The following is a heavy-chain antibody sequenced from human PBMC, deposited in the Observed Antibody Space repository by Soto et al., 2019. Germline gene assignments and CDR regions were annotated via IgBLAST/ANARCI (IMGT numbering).Heavy chain of an antibody. CDR3: VKQTGSGSYYNAGSGGHFDS. J-gene: IGHJ4*02. V-gene: IGHV3-30*18. Sequence: GSLRLSCAASGFTFNNYGMHWVRQAPGKGLEWVVVISFDGRNSYYLDSVKGRFTISRDNSKNTLYLDMTSLRPEDTAIYYCVKQTGSGSYYNAGSGGHFDSWGQGILVTAPQ. D-gene: IGHD3-10*01. CDR1: GFTFNNYG. CDR2: ISFDGRNS.